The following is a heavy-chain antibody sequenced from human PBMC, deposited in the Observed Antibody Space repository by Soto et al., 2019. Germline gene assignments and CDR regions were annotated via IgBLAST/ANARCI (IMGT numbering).Heavy chain of an antibody. CDR3: ARDTASSYYDSSGYYQY. Sequence: ASVKVSCKASGYTFTGYYMHWVRQAPGQVLEWMGWINPKSGDTNYAQKFQGWVTMTRDTSISTAYMELSRLRSDDTAVYYCARDTASSYYDSSGYYQYWGQGTLVTVSS. J-gene: IGHJ4*02. CDR1: GYTFTGYY. CDR2: INPKSGDT. V-gene: IGHV1-2*04. D-gene: IGHD3-22*01.